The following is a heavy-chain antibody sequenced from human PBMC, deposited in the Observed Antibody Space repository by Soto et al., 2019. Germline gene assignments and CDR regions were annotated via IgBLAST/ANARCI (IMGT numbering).Heavy chain of an antibody. Sequence: ASVKVSCKASGYTFTSYGISWVRQAPGQGLEWMGWISAYNGNTNYAQKLQGRVTMTTDTSTSTAYMELRSLGSDDTAVYYCARELAVTTAYYFDSWGQGSLVTVSS. D-gene: IGHD4-17*01. CDR2: ISAYNGNT. CDR3: ARELAVTTAYYFDS. J-gene: IGHJ4*02. V-gene: IGHV1-18*01. CDR1: GYTFTSYG.